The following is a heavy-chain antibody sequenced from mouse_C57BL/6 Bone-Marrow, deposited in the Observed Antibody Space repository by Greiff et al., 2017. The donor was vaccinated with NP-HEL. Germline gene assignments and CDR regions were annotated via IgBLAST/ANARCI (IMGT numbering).Heavy chain of an antibody. CDR2: IYPGSGST. Sequence: QVQLQQPGAELVKPGASVKMSCKASGYTFTSYWITWVKQRPGQGLEWIGDIYPGSGSTNYNEKFKSKATLTVDTSSSTAYMQLSSLTSEDSAVYYCARSPRQLRLLYAMDYWGQGTSVTVSS. CDR3: ARSPRQLRLLYAMDY. J-gene: IGHJ4*01. V-gene: IGHV1-55*01. D-gene: IGHD3-2*02. CDR1: GYTFTSYW.